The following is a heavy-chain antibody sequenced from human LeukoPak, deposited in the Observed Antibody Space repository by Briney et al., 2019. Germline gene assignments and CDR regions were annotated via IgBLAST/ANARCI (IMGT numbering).Heavy chain of an antibody. CDR2: ISLTADTK. J-gene: IGHJ4*02. V-gene: IGHV3-21*04. D-gene: IGHD6-6*01. Sequence: GGSLRLSCAASGFTFTSYGMTWVRQAPGQGLDWVSAISLTADTKFYADSLKGRFTISRDNAKNSLYLQMTSLRAEDTAVYYCARSSYSSSSYFDYWGQGTLVTVSS. CDR1: GFTFTSYG. CDR3: ARSSYSSSSYFDY.